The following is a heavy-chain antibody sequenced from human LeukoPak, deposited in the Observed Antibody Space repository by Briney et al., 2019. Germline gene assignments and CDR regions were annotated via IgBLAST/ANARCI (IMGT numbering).Heavy chain of an antibody. J-gene: IGHJ4*02. D-gene: IGHD3-22*01. CDR3: ARRSSPWLLLPYY. CDR1: VYTFTSYY. CDR2: INPNSGGT. Sequence: ASVKVSCMASVYTFTSYYMHWVRQAPGQGLEWMGWINPNSGGTNYAQKFQGRVTMTRDTSISTAYMELSRLRSDDTAVYYCARRSSPWLLLPYYWGQGTLVTVSS. V-gene: IGHV1-2*02.